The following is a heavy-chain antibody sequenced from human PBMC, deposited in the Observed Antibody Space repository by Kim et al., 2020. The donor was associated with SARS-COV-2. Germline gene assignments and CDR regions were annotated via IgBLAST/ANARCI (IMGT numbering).Heavy chain of an antibody. D-gene: IGHD1-26*01. V-gene: IGHV3-74*01. J-gene: IGHJ3*02. CDR3: ARYSGSDGFDI. Sequence: GGSLRLSCAASGFTLSSYCMHWVRQAPGKGPVWLSNICGDAANTKYADSVKGRLTVSRDNAKNTVYLQMNSLRAEDTAVYYCARYSGSDGFDIWGQGTMVTVSS. CDR2: ICGDAANT. CDR1: GFTLSSYC.